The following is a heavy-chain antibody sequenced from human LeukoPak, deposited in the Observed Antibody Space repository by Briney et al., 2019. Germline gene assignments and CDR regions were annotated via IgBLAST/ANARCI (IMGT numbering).Heavy chain of an antibody. J-gene: IGHJ4*02. V-gene: IGHV1-2*02. CDR1: GYTFTGYY. Sequence: ASVKVSCKASGYTFTGYYMHWVRQAPGQGLEWMGWINPNSGVTNYAQKFQGRVTMTRDTSISTAYMELSRPRSDDTAVYYCARDFYGYYDSSGYYHYFDYWGQGTLVTVSS. CDR2: INPNSGVT. D-gene: IGHD3-22*01. CDR3: ARDFYGYYDSSGYYHYFDY.